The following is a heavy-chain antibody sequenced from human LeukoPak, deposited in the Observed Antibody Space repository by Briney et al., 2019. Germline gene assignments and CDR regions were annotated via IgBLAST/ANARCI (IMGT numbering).Heavy chain of an antibody. V-gene: IGHV4-61*02. Sequence: SETLSLTCTVSGGSISSDIFYWSWIRQPAGKGLEWIGRIYASGSTTYNSSLKSRVAISIDTSKNQFSLQLTSVTAADTAVYYCAGTRRYCSGGSCYNWFDPWSQGTLVTVSS. CDR1: GGSISSDIFY. D-gene: IGHD2-15*01. CDR2: IYASGST. J-gene: IGHJ5*02. CDR3: AGTRRYCSGGSCYNWFDP.